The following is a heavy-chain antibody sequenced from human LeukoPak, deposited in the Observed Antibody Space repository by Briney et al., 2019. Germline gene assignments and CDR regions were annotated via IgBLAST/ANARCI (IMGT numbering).Heavy chain of an antibody. CDR3: ARDGYSSSWYRGYYYYYGMDV. CDR2: ISSSSSTI. CDR1: GFTFSSYS. D-gene: IGHD6-13*01. V-gene: IGHV3-48*02. J-gene: IGHJ6*02. Sequence: GGSLRLSCAASGFTFSSYSMNWVRQAPGKGLEWVSYISSSSSTIYYADSVKGRFTISRDNAKNSLYLQMNSLRDEDTAVYYCARDGYSSSWYRGYYYYYGMDVWGQGTTVTASS.